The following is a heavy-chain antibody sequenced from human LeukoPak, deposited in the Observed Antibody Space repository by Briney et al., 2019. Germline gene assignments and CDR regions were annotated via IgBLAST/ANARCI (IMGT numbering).Heavy chain of an antibody. Sequence: PSETLSLTCTVSGASISSSTYYWGWIRRPPGKGLEWIGSIYSSGITYCNPSLKSRVTIFADTSKNQVSLQLSSVAAADTAVYYCAGRPAGYWGQGTLVTVSS. CDR3: AGRPAGY. V-gene: IGHV4-39*01. J-gene: IGHJ4*02. CDR1: GASISSSTYY. CDR2: IYSSGIT.